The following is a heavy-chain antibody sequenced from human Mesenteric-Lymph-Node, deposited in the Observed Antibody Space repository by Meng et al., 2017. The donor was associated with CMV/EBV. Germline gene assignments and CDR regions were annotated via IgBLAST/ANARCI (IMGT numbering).Heavy chain of an antibody. J-gene: IGHJ6*02. V-gene: IGHV3-23*01. D-gene: IGHD3-3*01. CDR1: GFTFSSYW. CDR2: ISGSGGST. Sequence: GESLKISCAASGFTFSSYWIHWVRQAPGKGLVWVSAISGSGGSTYYADSVKGRFTISRDNSKNTLYLQMNSLRAEDTAVYYCAKDLILVGAGPNYGMDVWGQGTTVTVSS. CDR3: AKDLILVGAGPNYGMDV.